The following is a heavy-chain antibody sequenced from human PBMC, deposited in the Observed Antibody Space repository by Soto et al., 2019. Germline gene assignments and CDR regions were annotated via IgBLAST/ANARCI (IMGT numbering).Heavy chain of an antibody. CDR1: GGTFSSYA. V-gene: IGHV1-69*13. D-gene: IGHD5-12*01. J-gene: IGHJ4*02. CDR3: ARDGDSGYGGSLSLDY. Sequence: SVKVSCKASGGTFSSYAVSWVRQAPGQGLEWMGGIIPIFGTANYAQKFQGRVTITADESTSTAYMELSSLRSEDTAVYYCARDGDSGYGGSLSLDYWGQGTLVTVSS. CDR2: IIPIFGTA.